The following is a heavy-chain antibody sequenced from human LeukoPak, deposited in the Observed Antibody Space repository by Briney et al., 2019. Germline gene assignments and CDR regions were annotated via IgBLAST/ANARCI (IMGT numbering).Heavy chain of an antibody. D-gene: IGHD1-26*01. CDR1: GFTFSSYA. V-gene: IGHV3-23*01. Sequence: GGSLRLSCAASGFTFSSYAMSWVRQAPGKGLEWVSAISGSGDRTYYADSVRGRFTISGDNAKNTLYLQMNSLRAEDTAMYYCARSGRGGAFDIWGQGTMVTVSS. J-gene: IGHJ3*02. CDR2: ISGSGDRT. CDR3: ARSGRGGAFDI.